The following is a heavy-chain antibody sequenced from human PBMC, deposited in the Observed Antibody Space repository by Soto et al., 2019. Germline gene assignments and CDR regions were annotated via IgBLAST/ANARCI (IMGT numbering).Heavy chain of an antibody. Sequence: ASVKVSCKTSVYTFTRYSISWVRQAPGQGLEWMGWISAYNGDTNYAQKLQGRVTMTTDTSTSTAYMELRSLRSDDTAMYYCARDHAGSGWFRFDYWGQVTLVTVSS. CDR2: ISAYNGDT. CDR3: ARDHAGSGWFRFDY. D-gene: IGHD6-19*01. J-gene: IGHJ4*02. V-gene: IGHV1-18*01. CDR1: VYTFTRYS.